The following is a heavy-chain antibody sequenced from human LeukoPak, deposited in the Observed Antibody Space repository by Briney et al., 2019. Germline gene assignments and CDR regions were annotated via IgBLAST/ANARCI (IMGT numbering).Heavy chain of an antibody. V-gene: IGHV1-18*01. CDR1: GYTFTSYG. D-gene: IGHD3-22*01. Sequence: GASVKVSCKASGYTFTSYGISWVRRAPGQGLEWMGWISAYNGSTNYAQKLQGRVTMTTDTSTSTAYMELRSLRSDDTAVYYCAGSSGSKADVVDAFDIWGQGTMVTVSS. J-gene: IGHJ3*02. CDR3: AGSSGSKADVVDAFDI. CDR2: ISAYNGST.